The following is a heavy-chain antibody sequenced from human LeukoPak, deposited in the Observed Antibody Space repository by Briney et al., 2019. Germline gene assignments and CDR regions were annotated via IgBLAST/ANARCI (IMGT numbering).Heavy chain of an antibody. Sequence: SETLSLTCAVYGGSFSGYYRSWIRQPPGKGLECIGEINHSGSTNYNPSLKSRVTISVDTSKNQFSLKLSSVTAADTAVYYCARGRNWNYGGWFDPWGQGTLVTVSS. CDR2: INHSGST. V-gene: IGHV4-34*01. J-gene: IGHJ5*02. CDR1: GGSFSGYY. CDR3: ARGRNWNYGGWFDP. D-gene: IGHD1-7*01.